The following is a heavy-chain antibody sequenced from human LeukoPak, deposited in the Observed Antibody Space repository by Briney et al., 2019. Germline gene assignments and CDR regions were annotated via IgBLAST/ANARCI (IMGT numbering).Heavy chain of an antibody. CDR3: AKGRYSSSSAYFDY. D-gene: IGHD6-6*01. CDR2: ISGGGGTI. V-gene: IGHV3-23*01. Sequence: GGSLRLSCAASGFTFSSFGMSWVRQAPGKGLEWISTISGGGGTIYYADSVRGRFAISRDNSMDTLSPQMNSLGAEDTALYYCAKGRYSSSSAYFDYWGQGALVTVSS. J-gene: IGHJ4*02. CDR1: GFTFSSFG.